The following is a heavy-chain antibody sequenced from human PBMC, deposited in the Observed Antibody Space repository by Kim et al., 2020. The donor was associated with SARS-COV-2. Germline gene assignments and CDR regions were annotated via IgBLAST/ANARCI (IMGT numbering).Heavy chain of an antibody. J-gene: IGHJ6*02. CDR3: ARGRGIAAAGILLSYYCYGMDV. Sequence: SETLSLTCAVYGGSFSGYYWSWIRQPPGKGLEWIGEINHSGSTNYNPSLKSRVTISVDTSKNQFSLKLSSGTAADTAVYYCARGRGIAAAGILLSYYCYGMDVWGQGTTVTVSS. V-gene: IGHV4-34*01. CDR2: INHSGST. D-gene: IGHD6-13*01. CDR1: GGSFSGYY.